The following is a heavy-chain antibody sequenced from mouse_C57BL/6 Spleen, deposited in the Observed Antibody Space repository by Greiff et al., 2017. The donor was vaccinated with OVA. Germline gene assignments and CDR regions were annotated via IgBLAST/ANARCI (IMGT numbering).Heavy chain of an antibody. CDR1: GYSITSDY. CDR3: ARSYYDYAWFAY. J-gene: IGHJ3*01. V-gene: IGHV3-8*01. D-gene: IGHD2-4*01. CDR2: ISYSGST. Sequence: EVQLVESGPGLAKPSQTLSLTCSVTGYSITSDYWNWIRKFPGNKLEYMGYISYSGSTYYNPSLTSRISITRDTSKNQYYLQLKSVTTDDTSTYYCARSYYDYAWFAYWGQGTLVTVSA.